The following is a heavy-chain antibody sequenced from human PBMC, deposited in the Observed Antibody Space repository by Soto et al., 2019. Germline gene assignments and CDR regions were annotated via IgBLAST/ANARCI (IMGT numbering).Heavy chain of an antibody. CDR1: GFTFGSYG. Sequence: QVQLVESGGGVVQPGTSLRLCCAASGFTFGSYGMHWVRQAPGKGLEWVAAIASDGGHKFYADSVKGRFTISRDNSKNTLYLQMNSLRVEDTAIYYCARDPPGGYADTRGADLWAQGTMVTVSS. J-gene: IGHJ3*01. CDR2: IASDGGHK. V-gene: IGHV3-33*05. D-gene: IGHD6-25*01. CDR3: ARDPPGGYADTRGADL.